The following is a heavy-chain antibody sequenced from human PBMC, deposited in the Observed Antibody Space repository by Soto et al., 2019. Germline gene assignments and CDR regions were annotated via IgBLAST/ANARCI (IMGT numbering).Heavy chain of an antibody. CDR3: ARESSGASYYYFGLDV. Sequence: GGSLRLSCVASGFTVSSNYMAWVRQAPGRGLEWVSVLYSGGITYYADSVRGRFTISRDNSKNTLYLQMNRLGAEDSAVYYCARESSGASYYYFGLDVWGQGTTVTVSS. J-gene: IGHJ6*02. CDR1: GFTVSSNY. V-gene: IGHV3-53*01. D-gene: IGHD3-10*01. CDR2: LYSGGIT.